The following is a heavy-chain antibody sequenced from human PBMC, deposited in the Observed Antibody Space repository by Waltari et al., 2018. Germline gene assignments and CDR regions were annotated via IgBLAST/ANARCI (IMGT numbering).Heavy chain of an antibody. CDR1: GGTFSSYA. CDR3: ARDHDYGDYALDY. J-gene: IGHJ4*02. V-gene: IGHV1-69*05. D-gene: IGHD4-17*01. Sequence: QVQLVQSGAEVKKPGSSVKVSCKASGGTFSSYAISWVRQAPGQGLEWMGGIIPIFGTANYAQKLQGRVTITTDESTSTAYMELSSLRSEDTAVYYCARDHDYGDYALDYWGQGTLVTVSS. CDR2: IIPIFGTA.